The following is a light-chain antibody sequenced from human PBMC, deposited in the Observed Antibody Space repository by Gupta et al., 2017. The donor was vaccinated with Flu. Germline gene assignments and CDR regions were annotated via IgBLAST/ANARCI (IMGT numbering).Light chain of an antibody. V-gene: IGLV3-1*01. CDR1: ALGDRF. CDR3: QAWDRSTGV. Sequence: SYELTPPPSLSVSPGQTASHPCSGDALGDRFASWYQQRPGQSPVVVIYQNTKRPSGIPERFSGSNSGNTATLTISGTQAMDEADYYCQAWDRSTGVFGTGTKVTVL. J-gene: IGLJ1*01. CDR2: QNT.